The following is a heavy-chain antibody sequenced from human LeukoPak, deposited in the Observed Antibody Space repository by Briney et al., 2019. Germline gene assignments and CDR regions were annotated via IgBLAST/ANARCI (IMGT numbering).Heavy chain of an antibody. V-gene: IGHV3-30*04. CDR3: ARGYYGDPSQVYYFDY. Sequence: GGSLRLSCAASGFTFSSYAMHWVRQAPGKGLEWVAVISYDGSNKYYADSVKGRFTISRDNSKNTLYLQMNSLRAEDTAVYYCARGYYGDPSQVYYFDYWGQGTLVTVSS. CDR1: GFTFSSYA. D-gene: IGHD4-17*01. J-gene: IGHJ4*02. CDR2: ISYDGSNK.